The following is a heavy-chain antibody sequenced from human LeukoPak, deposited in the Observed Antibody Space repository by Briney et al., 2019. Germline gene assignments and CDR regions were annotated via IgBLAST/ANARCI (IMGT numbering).Heavy chain of an antibody. D-gene: IGHD3-10*01. CDR3: ARGEYGSGSYHIDX. V-gene: IGHV3-66*01. J-gene: IGHJ4*02. Sequence: GGSLRLSCAASGFTVSSNYMSWVRQAPGKGLEWVSVIYSGGSTYYADSVKGRFTISRDNAKNSLYLQVNSLRADDTAVYYCARGEYGSGSYHIDXWGQGALVTVXX. CDR1: GFTVSSNY. CDR2: IYSGGST.